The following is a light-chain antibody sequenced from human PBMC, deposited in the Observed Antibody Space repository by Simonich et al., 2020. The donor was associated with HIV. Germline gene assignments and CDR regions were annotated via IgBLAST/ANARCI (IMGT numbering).Light chain of an antibody. V-gene: IGLV2-14*01. Sequence: QSALTQPASVSGSPGQSITISCTGTSSDVGGYHYVSWYQQHPGKAPKLMIYDVKKRPSGVSNRFSGSKSGNTASLTISGLQAEDEADYYCSSYRRISTWVFGGGTKLTVL. CDR2: DVK. J-gene: IGLJ3*02. CDR3: SSYRRISTWV. CDR1: SSDVGGYHY.